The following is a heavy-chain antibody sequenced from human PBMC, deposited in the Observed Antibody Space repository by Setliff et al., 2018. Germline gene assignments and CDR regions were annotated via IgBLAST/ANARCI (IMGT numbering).Heavy chain of an antibody. CDR1: GGTFSSYG. D-gene: IGHD5-18*01. CDR3: AREGVDTRSSTDYRYYMDV. J-gene: IGHJ6*03. V-gene: IGHV1-69*05. Sequence: ASVKVSCKASGGTFSSYGISWVRQAPGQGLEWLGGTIPNFGTTNYAQKFQGRVTIITDASTSTSYMALSSLTSADTAVYYCAREGVDTRSSTDYRYYMDVWGKGTTVTVSS. CDR2: TIPNFGTT.